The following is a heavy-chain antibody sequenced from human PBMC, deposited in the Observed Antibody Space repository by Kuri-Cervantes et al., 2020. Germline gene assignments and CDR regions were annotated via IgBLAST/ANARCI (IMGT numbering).Heavy chain of an antibody. Sequence: SETMSLTCAVYGGSFSGYHCTWVRQPPGQGLEWIGKINHMGSTNYNPSLKSRVTISVDTSKNQFSLKLSSVTAADTAVYYCARHPYSSGARDYFDYWGQGTLVTVSS. V-gene: IGHV4-34*01. CDR1: GGSFSGYH. J-gene: IGHJ4*02. CDR2: INHMGST. D-gene: IGHD6-25*01. CDR3: ARHPYSSGARDYFDY.